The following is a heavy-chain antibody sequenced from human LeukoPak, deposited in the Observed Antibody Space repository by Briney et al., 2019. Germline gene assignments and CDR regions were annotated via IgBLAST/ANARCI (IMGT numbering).Heavy chain of an antibody. CDR2: IRYDGSNK. CDR1: GFTFSSYG. CDR3: AEVPLGYCSSTSCYVPFDY. J-gene: IGHJ4*02. D-gene: IGHD2-2*01. Sequence: PGGSLRLSCAASGFTFSSYGMHWVRQAPGKGLEWVAFIRYDGSNKYYADSVKGRFTISRDNSKNTLYLQMNSLRAEDTAVYYCAEVPLGYCSSTSCYVPFDYWGQGTLVTVSS. V-gene: IGHV3-30*02.